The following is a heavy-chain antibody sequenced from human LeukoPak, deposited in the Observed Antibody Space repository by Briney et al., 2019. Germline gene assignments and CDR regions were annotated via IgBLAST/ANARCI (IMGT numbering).Heavy chain of an antibody. Sequence: PSETLSLTCTVSGDSISSSYWGWIRQPPGKGLEWIGYIYFTGITNYNPSLRSRVTMSLDTSKNQFSLKLNSVTAADTAVYYCARSSGAFDYWGQGALVTVSS. J-gene: IGHJ4*02. V-gene: IGHV4-59*01. CDR1: GDSISSSY. CDR2: IYFTGIT. CDR3: ARSSGAFDY.